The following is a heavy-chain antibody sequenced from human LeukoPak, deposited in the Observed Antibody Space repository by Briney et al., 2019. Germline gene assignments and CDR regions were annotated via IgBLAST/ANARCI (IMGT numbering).Heavy chain of an antibody. D-gene: IGHD4-23*01. CDR2: IIPILGIA. CDR1: GGTLSSYA. J-gene: IGHJ5*02. Sequence: ASVKVSCKASGGTLSSYAISWVRQAPGQGLEWMGRIIPILGIANYAQKFQGRVTITADKSTSTAYMELSSLRSEDTAVYYCARESTVVSLYYNWFDPWGQGTLVTVSS. V-gene: IGHV1-69*04. CDR3: ARESTVVSLYYNWFDP.